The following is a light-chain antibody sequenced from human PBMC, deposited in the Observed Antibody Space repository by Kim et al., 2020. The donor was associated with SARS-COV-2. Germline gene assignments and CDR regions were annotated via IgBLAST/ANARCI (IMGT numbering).Light chain of an antibody. CDR3: SSYTSTSTLYV. Sequence: QSITISCTGTSSDVGGYNFVSWYQQPPGKAPKLIIYDVTNRPSGVSNRFSGSKSGNMASLTISGLQAEDEADYYCSSYTSTSTLYVFGTGTKVTVL. CDR2: DVT. J-gene: IGLJ1*01. CDR1: SSDVGGYNF. V-gene: IGLV2-14*03.